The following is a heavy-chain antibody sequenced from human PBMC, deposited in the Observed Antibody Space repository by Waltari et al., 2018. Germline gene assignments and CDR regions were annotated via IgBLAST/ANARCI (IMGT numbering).Heavy chain of an antibody. CDR2: SSADNGNT. V-gene: IGHV1-18*01. CDR1: GYTFTSYG. D-gene: IGHD6-13*01. J-gene: IGHJ4*02. Sequence: QVQLVQSGAEVKKPGASVKVSCKASGYTFTSYGISWVRQAPGQGLEWMGWSSADNGNTNYAQKLQGRVTMTTDTSTSPAYMELRSLRSDDTAVYCWARVKAAAGTFDYWGQGTLVTVSS. CDR3: ARVKAAAGTFDY.